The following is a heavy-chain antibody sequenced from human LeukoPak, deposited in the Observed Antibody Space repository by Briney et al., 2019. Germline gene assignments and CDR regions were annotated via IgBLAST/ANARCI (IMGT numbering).Heavy chain of an antibody. D-gene: IGHD4-11*01. V-gene: IGHV5-51*01. CDR1: GYSFTSYW. CDR2: IYPGDSDT. J-gene: IGHJ6*03. Sequence: GESLKISCKGSGYSFTSYWIGWVRQMPGKGLEWMGIIYPGDSDTRYSPSFQGQVTISADKSISTAYLQWSSLKASDTAMYYFARTPHSNYFYYYYYMDVWGKGTTVTVSS. CDR3: ARTPHSNYFYYYYYMDV.